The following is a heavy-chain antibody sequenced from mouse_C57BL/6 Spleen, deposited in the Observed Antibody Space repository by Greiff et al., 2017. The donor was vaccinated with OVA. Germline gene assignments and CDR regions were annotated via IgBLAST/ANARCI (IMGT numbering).Heavy chain of an antibody. CDR1: GYTFTDHI. CDR2: IYPVSGDT. Sequence: QVQLKESGAELASPGASVTLSCKASGYTFTDHIMNWVKKRPGQGLEWIGRIYPVSGDTNYNQKFMGKATFSVDRSSSTVYMVLNSLTSEDPAVYYCGKSSSYGYYAMDYWGQGTSVTVSS. CDR3: GKSSSYGYYAMDY. V-gene: IGHV1-11*01. J-gene: IGHJ4*01. D-gene: IGHD1-1*01.